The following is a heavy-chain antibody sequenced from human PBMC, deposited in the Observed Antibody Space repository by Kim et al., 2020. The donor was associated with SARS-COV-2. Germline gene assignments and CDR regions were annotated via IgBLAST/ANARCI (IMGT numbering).Heavy chain of an antibody. Sequence: SETLSLTCSVSGVSLTSGPFYWTWIRQRPGTGLEWIGYIYYSGSTYYNPSLKSRLTISLHTSKNQFSLNLSSVTAADTGVYYCAREGSRDYSGNSDGFDLWGQGTMVTVSS. CDR1: GVSLTSGPFY. CDR2: IYYSGST. V-gene: IGHV4-31*03. CDR3: AREGSRDYSGNSDGFDL. D-gene: IGHD4-4*01. J-gene: IGHJ3*01.